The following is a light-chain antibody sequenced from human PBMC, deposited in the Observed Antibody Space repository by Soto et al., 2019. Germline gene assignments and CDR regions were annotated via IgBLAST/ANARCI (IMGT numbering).Light chain of an antibody. V-gene: IGKV3-20*01. CDR3: QQYGSPPLT. CDR2: GAS. J-gene: IGKJ4*01. Sequence: EIVLTQSPGTLSLSPGERATLSCRASQSVSSSYLAWYQQKPGQAPRLLIYGASSRATGIPDRCSGSGSGTDFTLTISRLEPEDFAVYYCQQYGSPPLTFGGGTKVEI. CDR1: QSVSSSY.